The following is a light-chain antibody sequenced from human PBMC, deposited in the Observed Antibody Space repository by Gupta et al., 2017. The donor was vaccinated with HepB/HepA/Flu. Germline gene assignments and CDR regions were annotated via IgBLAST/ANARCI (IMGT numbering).Light chain of an antibody. CDR1: SSDVGGYNY. Sequence: QSALTQPPSASGSPGQSVTISCTGTSSDVGGYNYVSWYQQPPGKAPNLMIYEVSKRPSGAPGRFSASKSGTTASLTVSGHQAEDAADYYCTSDASSNNLVFGGGTKLTVL. J-gene: IGLJ2*01. CDR3: TSDASSNNLV. V-gene: IGLV2-8*01. CDR2: EVS.